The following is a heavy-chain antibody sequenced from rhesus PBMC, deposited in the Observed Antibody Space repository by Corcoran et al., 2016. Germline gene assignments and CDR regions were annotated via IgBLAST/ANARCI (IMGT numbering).Heavy chain of an antibody. CDR2: IYGISGST. Sequence: QVQLQESGPGLVKPSETLSLTCAVSCGSISSYYWSWIRRPPWRGLEGIGRIYGISGSTSYNPSLTSRVTTSTDTSKNQFSLKLTSVTAADTAVYYCARDQWTVAADNSFDVWGRGVLVTVSS. CDR1: CGSISSYY. CDR3: ARDQWTVAADNSFDV. D-gene: IGHD4-29*01. V-gene: IGHV4-147*01. J-gene: IGHJ5-2*02.